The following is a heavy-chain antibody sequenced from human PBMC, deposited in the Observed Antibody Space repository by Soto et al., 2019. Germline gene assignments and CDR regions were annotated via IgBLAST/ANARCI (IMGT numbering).Heavy chain of an antibody. Sequence: QVQLVQSGTEVKKPGASVKVSCKASGGTFSWSGFHWVRQAPGQGLEWMGMIVPSVDTTNYAQKFQARVTISADQFTSTVYMELRSLRSEDTAVYYCARCPQPPDTADPYAVDVWGQGTRVIVSS. D-gene: IGHD5-18*01. CDR3: ARCPQPPDTADPYAVDV. CDR1: GGTFSWSG. CDR2: IVPSVDTT. J-gene: IGHJ6*02. V-gene: IGHV1-69*18.